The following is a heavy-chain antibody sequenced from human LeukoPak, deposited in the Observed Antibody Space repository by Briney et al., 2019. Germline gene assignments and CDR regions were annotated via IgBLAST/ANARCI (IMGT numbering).Heavy chain of an antibody. V-gene: IGHV1-58*02. CDR3: ARDNSVRDEAWWFNP. Sequence: SVKVSCRASGFTFTSSAMQWVRQARGQRLEWIGWIVVGSGNTNYAQKFQERVTITRDMSTSTDYLELSSLRSEDTAVYYCARDNSVRDEAWWFNPWGQGTLVTVSS. CDR2: IVVGSGNT. J-gene: IGHJ5*02. CDR1: GFTFTSSA. D-gene: IGHD5-24*01.